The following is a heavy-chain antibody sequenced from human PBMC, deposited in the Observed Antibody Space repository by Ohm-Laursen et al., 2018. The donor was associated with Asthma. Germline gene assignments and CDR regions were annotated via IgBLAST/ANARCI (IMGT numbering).Heavy chain of an antibody. V-gene: IGHV1-69*10. Sequence: GASVKVSCKASGGTFSSYAISWVRQAPGQGLEWMGGISPIFGIADYAQKFQGGVTITADKSTSTSYMELSSLRSEDTAVYYCARGNGGYEIAGSYYYYGMDVWGQGTTVTVSS. CDR2: ISPIFGIA. D-gene: IGHD5-12*01. CDR1: GGTFSSYA. J-gene: IGHJ6*02. CDR3: ARGNGGYEIAGSYYYYGMDV.